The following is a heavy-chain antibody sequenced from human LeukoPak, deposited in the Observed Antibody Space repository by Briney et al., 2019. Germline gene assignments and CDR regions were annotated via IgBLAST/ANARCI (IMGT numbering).Heavy chain of an antibody. CDR1: GGSISSYY. Sequence: SETLSLTCTVSGGSISSYYWGWIRQPPGKGLEWIGYIYYSGSTNYNPSLKSRVTISVDTSKNQFSLKLSSVTAADTAVYYCARGGGPLAARLPFDYWGQGTLVTVSS. J-gene: IGHJ4*02. D-gene: IGHD3-10*01. CDR3: ARGGGPLAARLPFDY. CDR2: IYYSGST. V-gene: IGHV4-59*01.